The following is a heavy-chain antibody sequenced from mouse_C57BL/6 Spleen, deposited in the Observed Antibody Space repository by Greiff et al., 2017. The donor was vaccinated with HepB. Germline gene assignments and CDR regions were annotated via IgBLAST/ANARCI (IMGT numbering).Heavy chain of an antibody. CDR1: GFSFTSYG. CDR2: IRSGGST. Sequence: VMLVESGPGLVQPSPPLSIPCTVSGFSFTSYGVHWVRQSPGKSLEWLGVIRSGGSTDYNAAFIYTLSISKDNSKSQVFFKMNSLQADDTAIYYCARDRGRLLNSYYFDCWGHGTTLTASS. V-gene: IGHV2-2*01. CDR3: ARDRGRLLNSYYFDC. J-gene: IGHJ2*01. D-gene: IGHD2-3*01.